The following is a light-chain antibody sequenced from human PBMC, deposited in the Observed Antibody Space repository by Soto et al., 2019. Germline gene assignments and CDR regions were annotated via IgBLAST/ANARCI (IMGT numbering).Light chain of an antibody. CDR2: GNN. Sequence: QSVLTQPPSVSGAPGQRVTISCTGSDSNIGENFDIHWYQQLPGTDPKLLIYGNNNRPSGVPDRFSASRSGTSASLAITGLQAEDEADYYCQSYDSGLSGSVFGGGTKLTVL. V-gene: IGLV1-40*01. J-gene: IGLJ3*02. CDR3: QSYDSGLSGSV. CDR1: DSNIGENFD.